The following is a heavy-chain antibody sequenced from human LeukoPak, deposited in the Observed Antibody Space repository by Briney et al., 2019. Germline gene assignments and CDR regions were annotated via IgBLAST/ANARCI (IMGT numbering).Heavy chain of an antibody. D-gene: IGHD2-15*01. CDR2: ISSSSSYI. J-gene: IGHJ4*02. Sequence: PGGSLRLSCAASGFTFSSYSMNWVRQAPGKGLEWVSSISSSSSYIYYADSVKGRFTISRDNAKNSLYLQMNSLRAEDTAVYYCARVGPGYCSGGSCYSLDYWGQGTLVTVSS. CDR1: GFTFSSYS. CDR3: ARVGPGYCSGGSCYSLDY. V-gene: IGHV3-21*01.